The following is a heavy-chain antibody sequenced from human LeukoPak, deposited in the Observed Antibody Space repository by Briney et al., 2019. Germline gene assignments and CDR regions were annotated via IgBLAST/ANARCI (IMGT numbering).Heavy chain of an antibody. D-gene: IGHD6-19*01. J-gene: IGHJ4*02. CDR2: TYYRSKWYT. V-gene: IGHV6-1*01. CDR1: GDSYSSINGA. CDR3: ARDLGNTGWHTFDF. Sequence: PSQTLSVTCAISGDSYSSINGAWNWIRQSPSRGLEWLVRTYYRSKWYTDYAESIRGRINISPDTSKNHFSLQLTSVTPDDTAVYYCARDLGNTGWHTFDFWGQGTLVTVSS.